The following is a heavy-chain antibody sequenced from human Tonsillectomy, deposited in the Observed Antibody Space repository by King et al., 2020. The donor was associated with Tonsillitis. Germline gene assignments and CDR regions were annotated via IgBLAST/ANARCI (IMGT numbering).Heavy chain of an antibody. V-gene: IGHV3-48*03. CDR3: ARDIYGDYEGYFDY. Sequence: DVQLVESGGGLVQPGGSPRLSCAASGFTFSSYEMNWVRQAPGKGLEWVAYISRSGDSKYYADSVKGRFTISRDNARNALYLQLNSLRADDTAVYYCARDIYGDYEGYFDYWGQGTVVAVSS. D-gene: IGHD4-17*01. J-gene: IGHJ4*02. CDR2: ISRSGDSK. CDR1: GFTFSSYE.